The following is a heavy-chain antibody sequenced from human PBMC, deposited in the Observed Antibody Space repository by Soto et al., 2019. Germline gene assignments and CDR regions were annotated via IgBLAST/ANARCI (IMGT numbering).Heavy chain of an antibody. V-gene: IGHV3-30-3*01. D-gene: IGHD3-10*01. CDR1: GFTFSSYA. CDR2: ISYDGSNK. J-gene: IGHJ6*02. Sequence: QVQLVESGGGVVQPGRSLRLSCAASGFTFSSYAMHWVRQAPGKGLEWVAVISYDGSNKYYADSVKGRFTISRDNSKNTLYLQMNSLRAEDTAVYYCARDLPYYYVSGIRVGSGNYYGMDVWGQGTTVTVSS. CDR3: ARDLPYYYVSGIRVGSGNYYGMDV.